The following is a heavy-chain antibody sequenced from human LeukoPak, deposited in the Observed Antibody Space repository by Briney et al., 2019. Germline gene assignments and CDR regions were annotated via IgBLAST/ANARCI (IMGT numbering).Heavy chain of an antibody. D-gene: IGHD1-26*01. J-gene: IGHJ6*01. Sequence: PGGSLRLSCAASGFTLSSYGMHWVRPPPGKGLEWVAVISYDGSNKYYAGSVKGRFTISRDNSKNPLYLQMNRLRAEDKGVYYWANDVGGSDYFGMDVWGQGTRVTVSS. V-gene: IGHV3-30*18. CDR3: ANDVGGSDYFGMDV. CDR1: GFTLSSYG. CDR2: ISYDGSNK.